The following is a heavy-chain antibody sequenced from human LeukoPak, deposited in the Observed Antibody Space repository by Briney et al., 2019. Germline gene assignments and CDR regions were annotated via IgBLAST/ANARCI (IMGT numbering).Heavy chain of an antibody. CDR3: TRGRNSAFDY. CDR2: TYYGSKWNN. Sequence: SQTLSLTRAISGDSVSSNGVAWNWIRQSPSRGLEWLGRTYYGSKWNNDYALSVKSRITINPDTSKNQFSLQLNSVTPEDTAVYYCTRGRNSAFDYWGQGTLVTVSS. V-gene: IGHV6-1*01. CDR1: GDSVSSNGVA. J-gene: IGHJ4*02. D-gene: IGHD1-14*01.